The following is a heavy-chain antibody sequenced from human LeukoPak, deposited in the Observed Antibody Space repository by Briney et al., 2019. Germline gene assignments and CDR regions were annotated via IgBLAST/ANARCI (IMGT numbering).Heavy chain of an antibody. Sequence: GRSLRLSCVASRFTFSSYAMYCVRQALGKGLERVSPISYERRNKYSADSVKGRFSISRENSKHTLYLQMNSLRAEDTAVYYCARGRCINGVCYFPYFDYWGQKALVTVSS. CDR3: ARGRCINGVCYFPYFDY. J-gene: IGHJ4*02. D-gene: IGHD2-8*01. CDR1: RFTFSSYA. CDR2: ISYERRNK. V-gene: IGHV3-30*04.